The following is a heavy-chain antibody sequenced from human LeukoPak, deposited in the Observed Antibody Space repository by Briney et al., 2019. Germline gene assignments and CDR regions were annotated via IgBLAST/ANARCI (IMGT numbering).Heavy chain of an antibody. V-gene: IGHV1-69*04. CDR2: IIPILGIE. Sequence: SVKVSCKASGGTFSTDSITWVRQAPGQGLEWMGRIIPILGIEGYAQKFQGRVTITADTSTSTAYMELSSLRSEDTAVYYCAREVGDYNWFDPWGQGTLVTVSS. D-gene: IGHD2-21*02. CDR3: AREVGDYNWFDP. CDR1: GGTFSTDS. J-gene: IGHJ5*02.